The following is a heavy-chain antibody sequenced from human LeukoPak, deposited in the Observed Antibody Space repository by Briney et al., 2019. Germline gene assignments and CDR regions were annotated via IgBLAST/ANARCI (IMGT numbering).Heavy chain of an antibody. CDR3: AKDREKGLNWYFDL. Sequence: SQTLSLTCTVSGGSISSYYWSWLRQPPGKELEWIGDISYSGGTIYKDSLKGRVTISVDTPKNQFSLKVDSVTAADTAVYYCAKDREKGLNWYFDLWGRGTLVTVSS. J-gene: IGHJ2*01. CDR2: ISYSGGT. V-gene: IGHV4-59*01. CDR1: GGSISSYY. D-gene: IGHD2-15*01.